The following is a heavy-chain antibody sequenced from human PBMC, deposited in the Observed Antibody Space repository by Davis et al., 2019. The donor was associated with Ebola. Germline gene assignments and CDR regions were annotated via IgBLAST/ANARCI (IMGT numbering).Heavy chain of an antibody. J-gene: IGHJ4*02. CDR1: GFTLSIYT. D-gene: IGHD1-26*01. CDR3: ARGREDYLDY. CDR2: ISSDGRNK. V-gene: IGHV3-30*09. Sequence: PGGSLRLSCAASGFTLSIYTMHWVRQAPGKRLEWVAAISSDGRNKHYADSVRGRVVISRDTSKDTLYLPMSGLRAEDTAVYYCARGREDYLDYWGQGTLVTVSA.